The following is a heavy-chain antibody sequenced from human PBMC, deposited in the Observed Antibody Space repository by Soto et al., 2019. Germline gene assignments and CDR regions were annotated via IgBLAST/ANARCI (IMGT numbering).Heavy chain of an antibody. CDR2: IIPIFGTA. V-gene: IGHV1-69*06. CDR3: ARVRIAVAGYYYYGMDV. CDR1: GGTFSSYA. Sequence: QVQLVQSGAEVKKPGSSVKVSCKASGGTFSSYAISWVRQAPGQGLEWMGGIIPIFGTANYAQKFQGRVTITTDKSTSTAYMELSSLRSEDTAVYYCARVRIAVAGYYYYGMDVWGQGTTVTVSS. D-gene: IGHD6-19*01. J-gene: IGHJ6*02.